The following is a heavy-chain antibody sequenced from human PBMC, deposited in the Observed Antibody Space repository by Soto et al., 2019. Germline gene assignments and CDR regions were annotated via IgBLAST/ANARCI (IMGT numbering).Heavy chain of an antibody. Sequence: GGSLRLSCAASGFTFSNAWMCWVRQAPGKGLEWVGRIKSKTDGGTTDYAAPVKGRFTISRDDSKNTLYLQMNSLKTEDTAVYYCTTESLITIFGVVWGQGTLVTVSS. CDR2: IKSKTDGGTT. CDR1: GFTFSNAW. D-gene: IGHD3-3*01. J-gene: IGHJ4*02. V-gene: IGHV3-15*01. CDR3: TTESLITIFGVV.